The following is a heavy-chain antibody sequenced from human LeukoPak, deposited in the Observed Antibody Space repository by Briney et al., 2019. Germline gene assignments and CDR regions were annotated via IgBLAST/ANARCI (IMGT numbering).Heavy chain of an antibody. Sequence: PGGSLRLSCAVSGFTFNSYSMNWVRQAPGKGLEWVAYISSGGSAIFYADSVKGRFTISRDNAKNSLYLQMNSLRAEDTAIYYCAKVAGYSSGSYADYWGQGTLVTVSA. D-gene: IGHD6-19*01. J-gene: IGHJ4*02. CDR2: ISSGGSAI. CDR1: GFTFNSYS. CDR3: AKVAGYSSGSYADY. V-gene: IGHV3-48*04.